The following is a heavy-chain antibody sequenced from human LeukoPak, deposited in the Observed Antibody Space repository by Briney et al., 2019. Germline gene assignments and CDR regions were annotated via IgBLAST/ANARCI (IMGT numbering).Heavy chain of an antibody. J-gene: IGHJ5*02. V-gene: IGHV1-46*01. Sequence: GASVEVSCKAAGYTFTSYYMHWVRQGPGQGLEWMGIINPSGGSTSYAQKFQGRVTMTRDMSTSTVYMELSSLRSDDTAVYYCARDSSGWPYYNWFDPWGQGTLFTVSS. CDR2: INPSGGST. CDR3: ARDSSGWPYYNWFDP. D-gene: IGHD6-19*01. CDR1: GYTFTSYY.